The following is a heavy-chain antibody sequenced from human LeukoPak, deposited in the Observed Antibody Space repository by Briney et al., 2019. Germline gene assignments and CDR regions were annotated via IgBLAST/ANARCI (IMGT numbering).Heavy chain of an antibody. CDR1: GFTFSNYA. J-gene: IGHJ4*02. CDR3: AKDLSSGWYPYYFDF. V-gene: IGHV3-23*01. D-gene: IGHD6-19*01. CDR2: ISGSGAAT. Sequence: PGGSLRLSCAASGFTFSNYAMNWVRQAPGKGLEWVSAISGSGAATFNADSMKGRFTISRDNSKNTLYLQMNSLRAEDTAVYYCAKDLSSGWYPYYFDFWGRGTLVTVSS.